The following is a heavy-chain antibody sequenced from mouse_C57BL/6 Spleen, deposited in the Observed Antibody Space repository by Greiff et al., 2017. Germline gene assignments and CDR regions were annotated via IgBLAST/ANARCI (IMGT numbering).Heavy chain of an antibody. CDR1: GYTFTDYY. V-gene: IGHV1-19*01. CDR2: INPYNGGT. CDR3: ARSYYSNAMDY. Sequence: EVQLQQSGPVLVKPGASVKMSCKASGYTFTDYYMNWVKQSHGKSLEWIGVINPYNGGTSYNQKFEGKATLTVDKSSSTAYMELNSLTSEDSAVYYCARSYYSNAMDYWGQGTSVTVSS. D-gene: IGHD2-5*01. J-gene: IGHJ4*01.